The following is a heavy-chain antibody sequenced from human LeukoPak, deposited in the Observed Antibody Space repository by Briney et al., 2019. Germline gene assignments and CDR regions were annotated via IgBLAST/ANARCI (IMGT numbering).Heavy chain of an antibody. Sequence: PGGSLRLSCAAPGLTFSSYTMNWVRQAPGKGLEWVSSISTTSSYIYYADSVKGRFTISRDNSKNTLYLQMNSLRTEDTAVYYCARGGSYFDISGYYFYWGQGTLVTVSS. J-gene: IGHJ4*02. CDR3: ARGGSYFDISGYYFY. D-gene: IGHD3-22*01. CDR1: GLTFSSYT. CDR2: ISTTSSYI. V-gene: IGHV3-21*01.